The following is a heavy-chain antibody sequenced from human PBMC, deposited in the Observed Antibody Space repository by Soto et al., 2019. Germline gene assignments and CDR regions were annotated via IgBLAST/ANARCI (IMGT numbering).Heavy chain of an antibody. V-gene: IGHV4-59*01. D-gene: IGHD6-19*01. CDR3: ARDRAVAGIRSLYYYYGMDV. J-gene: IGHJ6*02. CDR1: GGSISSYY. Sequence: QVQLQESGPGLVKPSETLSLTCTVSGGSISSYYWSWIRQPPGKGLEWIGYIYYSGSTNYNPSLKSRVTISVDTSKNQFSLKLSSVTAADTAVYYCARDRAVAGIRSLYYYYGMDVWGQGTTVTVSS. CDR2: IYYSGST.